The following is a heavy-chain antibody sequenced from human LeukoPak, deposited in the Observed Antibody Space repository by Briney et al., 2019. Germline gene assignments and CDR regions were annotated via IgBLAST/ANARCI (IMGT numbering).Heavy chain of an antibody. CDR2: ISDSGGRT. Sequence: PGGSLRLSCAASGFTFSSYAMNWVRQAPGKGLEWVAGISDSGGRTNYADSVKGRFTISRDNPKNTLYLQMNSLRAEDTAVHFCAKRGVVIRVILVGFHKEAYYFDSWGQGALVTVSS. D-gene: IGHD3-22*01. V-gene: IGHV3-23*01. CDR1: GFTFSSYA. J-gene: IGHJ4*02. CDR3: AKRGVVIRVILVGFHKEAYYFDS.